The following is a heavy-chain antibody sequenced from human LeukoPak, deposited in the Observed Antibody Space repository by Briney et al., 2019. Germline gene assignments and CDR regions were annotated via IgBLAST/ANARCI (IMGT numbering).Heavy chain of an antibody. Sequence: GGSLRLSCAASGFTFSTYSMFWVRQAPGKGLEWVSAISGNSYHIYYADSGKGRFTISRDNAKNSLYLQMNSLRGEDTAVYYCASSTLGYFDYWGHGTLVTVSS. CDR3: ASSTLGYFDY. CDR1: GFTFSTYS. D-gene: IGHD7-27*01. V-gene: IGHV3-21*01. J-gene: IGHJ4*01. CDR2: ISGNSYHI.